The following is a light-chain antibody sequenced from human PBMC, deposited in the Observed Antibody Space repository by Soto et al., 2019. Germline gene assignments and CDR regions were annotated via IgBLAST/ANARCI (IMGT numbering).Light chain of an antibody. CDR2: DVS. V-gene: IGLV2-14*03. CDR1: ISDVGGYNF. CDR3: SSFTGSNYV. Sequence: QSVLTQPASVSGSPGRSITISCTGTISDVGGYNFVSWYQQYPGKAPKLMICDVSNRPSGVSNRFSGSKSGNTASLTISGLQAEDEADYYCSSFTGSNYVFGTGTKVTVL. J-gene: IGLJ1*01.